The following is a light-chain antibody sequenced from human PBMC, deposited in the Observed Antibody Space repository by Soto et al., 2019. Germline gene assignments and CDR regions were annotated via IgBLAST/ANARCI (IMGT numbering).Light chain of an antibody. CDR2: DVS. V-gene: IGLV2-14*01. Sequence: QCALAQPASVSGSPGQSITISCTRTSSDVGRYDFFSWFQQHPGKAPKLMIYDVSIRPSGVSDHFSGSKSGTTASLTISGLQAEDEADYYCSSYTTSSTFAFGTGTKVTVL. J-gene: IGLJ1*01. CDR1: SSDVGRYDF. CDR3: SSYTTSSTFA.